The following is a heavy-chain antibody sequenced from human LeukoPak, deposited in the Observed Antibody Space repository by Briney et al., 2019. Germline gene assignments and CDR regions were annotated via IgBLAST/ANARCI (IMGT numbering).Heavy chain of an antibody. J-gene: IGHJ4*02. CDR3: VRADNGFDQ. CDR2: IYSHGNI. V-gene: IGHV3-53*01. Sequence: GGSLRLSCAAPGFTVGGSHMSWIRQAPGKGLEWVSLIYSHGNIHYADSVKGRFTIFRDISKNSLYLQMNSLRAEDTALYYCVRADNGFDQWGQGALVTVSS. D-gene: IGHD2-8*01. CDR1: GFTVGGSH.